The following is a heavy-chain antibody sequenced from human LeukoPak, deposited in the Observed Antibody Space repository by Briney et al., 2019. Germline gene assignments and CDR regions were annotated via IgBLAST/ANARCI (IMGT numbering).Heavy chain of an antibody. CDR2: IYSGGST. D-gene: IGHD1-26*01. CDR1: GFTFSNAW. J-gene: IGHJ4*02. CDR3: ARAWNGGATIDY. Sequence: GGSLRLSCAASGFTFSNAWMSWVRQAPGKGLEWVSVIYSGGSTYYADSVKGRFTISRDNSKNTLYLQMNSLRAEDTAVYYCARAWNGGATIDYWGQGTLVTVSS. V-gene: IGHV3-53*01.